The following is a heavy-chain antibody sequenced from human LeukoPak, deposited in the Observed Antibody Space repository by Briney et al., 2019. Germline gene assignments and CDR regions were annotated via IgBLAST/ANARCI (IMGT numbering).Heavy chain of an antibody. CDR1: GYTFTGYY. CDR3: ARNPDYGDPNWFDP. CDR2: INPYNVDT. D-gene: IGHD4-17*01. J-gene: IGHJ5*02. V-gene: IGHV1-18*04. Sequence: ASVKVSCKASGYTFTGYYMHWVRQAPGQGLEWMGWINPYNVDTNSAQKIQGRVTMTTDTSTSTAYMELRSLRSDDTAVYYCARNPDYGDPNWFDPWGQGTLVTVSS.